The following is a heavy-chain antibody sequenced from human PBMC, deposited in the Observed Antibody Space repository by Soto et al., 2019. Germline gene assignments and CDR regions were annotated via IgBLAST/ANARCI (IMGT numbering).Heavy chain of an antibody. CDR2: INGYNGNT. CDR3: ARDVAYGLIDG. Sequence: QVQLVQSGGEVKKPGASVKVSCKASGYTFTSYAISWVRQAPGQGLEWVGWINGYNGNTNYAQKVQGRVTMTTDTATSTAHMELTSLRSDDTAVYYCARDVAYGLIDGWGQGTLVTVSS. V-gene: IGHV1-18*01. D-gene: IGHD4-17*01. CDR1: GYTFTSYA. J-gene: IGHJ4*02.